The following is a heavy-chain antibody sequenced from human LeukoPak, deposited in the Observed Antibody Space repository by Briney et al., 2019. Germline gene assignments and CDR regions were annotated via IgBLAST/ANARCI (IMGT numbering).Heavy chain of an antibody. V-gene: IGHV3-30*04. D-gene: IGHD2-15*01. Sequence: PGGSLRLSCAASGFTFSSYAMHWVRQAPGKGLEWVAVISYDGSNKYYADSVKGRFTISRDNSKNTLYPQMNSLRAEDTAVYYCAKDRIVVVVAATQGGSGMDVWGQGTTVTVSS. CDR2: ISYDGSNK. CDR1: GFTFSSYA. CDR3: AKDRIVVVVAATQGGSGMDV. J-gene: IGHJ6*02.